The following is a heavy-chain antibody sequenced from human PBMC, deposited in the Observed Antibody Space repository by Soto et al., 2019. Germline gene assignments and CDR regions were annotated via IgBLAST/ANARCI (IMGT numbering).Heavy chain of an antibody. CDR1: GYTFTSYD. CDR3: ASGVHIVVGDPDAFHI. Sequence: ASVKVSCKASGYTFTSYDINWVRQATGQGLEWMGWMNPNSGNTGYAQKFQGRVTMTRNTSISTAYMELSSLRSEDTAVYYCASGVHIVVGDPDAFHICGQGTMVTVSS. CDR2: MNPNSGNT. D-gene: IGHD2-21*01. J-gene: IGHJ3*02. V-gene: IGHV1-8*01.